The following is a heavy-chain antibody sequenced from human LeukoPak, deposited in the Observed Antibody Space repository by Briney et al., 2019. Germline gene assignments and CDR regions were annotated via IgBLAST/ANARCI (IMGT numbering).Heavy chain of an antibody. CDR1: GYSFTSYW. CDR2: IYPGDSDT. D-gene: IGHD2-2*01. J-gene: IGHJ5*02. Sequence: GESLKISCKGSGYSFTSYWIGWVRQMPGKGLEWMGIIYPGDSDTRYSPSFQGQVTISADKSISTAYLQWSSLKASDTAMYYCARPVVPAATGRWFDPWGQGTLVTVSS. CDR3: ARPVVPAATGRWFDP. V-gene: IGHV5-51*01.